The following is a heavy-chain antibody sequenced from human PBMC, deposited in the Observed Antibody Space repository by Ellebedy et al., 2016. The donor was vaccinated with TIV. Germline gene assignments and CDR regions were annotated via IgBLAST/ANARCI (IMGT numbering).Heavy chain of an antibody. CDR1: GGSISSYY. Sequence: SETLSLTXTVSGGSISSYYWSWIRQPPGKGLEWIGYIYYSGSTNYNPSLKSRVTISVDTSKNQFSLKLSSVTAADTAVYYCARDNRSGYYYLDWYFDLWGRGTLVTVSS. D-gene: IGHD3-22*01. J-gene: IGHJ2*01. V-gene: IGHV4-59*01. CDR2: IYYSGST. CDR3: ARDNRSGYYYLDWYFDL.